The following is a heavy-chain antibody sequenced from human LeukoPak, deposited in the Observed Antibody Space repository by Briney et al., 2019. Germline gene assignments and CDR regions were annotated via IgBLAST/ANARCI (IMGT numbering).Heavy chain of an antibody. CDR2: TSSNGGST. J-gene: IGHJ6*03. Sequence: GGSLRLSCAASGFTFSSYAMHWVRQAPGKGLEYVSATSSNGGSTYYANSVKGRFTISRDNSKNTLYLQMGSLRAEDMAVYYCARVRGYNTGYMDVWGKGTTVTVSS. V-gene: IGHV3-64*01. D-gene: IGHD5-24*01. CDR1: GFTFSSYA. CDR3: ARVRGYNTGYMDV.